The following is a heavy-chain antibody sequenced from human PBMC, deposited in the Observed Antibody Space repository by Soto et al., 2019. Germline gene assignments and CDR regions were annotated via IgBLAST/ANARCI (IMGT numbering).Heavy chain of an antibody. J-gene: IGHJ4*02. CDR1: GGSITRGDYY. D-gene: IGHD6-13*01. V-gene: IGHV4-30-4*01. CDR2: VYYRAMP. CDR3: ARGSALLFYYFDY. Sequence: SETLSLTCNVSGGSITRGDYYWSWLRQPPGKGLEWIGYVYYRAMPYYNPSLKSRVTISVDTSKNQFSLSMTSVTAADTAVYYCARGSALLFYYFDYWGQGTPVTVSS.